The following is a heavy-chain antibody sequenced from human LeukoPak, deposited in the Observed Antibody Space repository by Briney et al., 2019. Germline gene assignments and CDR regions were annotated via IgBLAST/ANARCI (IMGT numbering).Heavy chain of an antibody. J-gene: IGHJ4*02. Sequence: PSETLSLTCTVSGGSIRSSYYYWGWIRQPPGKGLEWIGSIYDSGSTYYNPSLKSRVTISVDTSKNQFSLKLNSVTAADTAVYYCARGEVEMATITAFDYWGQGTLVTVSS. CDR1: GGSIRSSYYY. V-gene: IGHV4-39*01. D-gene: IGHD5-24*01. CDR2: IYDSGST. CDR3: ARGEVEMATITAFDY.